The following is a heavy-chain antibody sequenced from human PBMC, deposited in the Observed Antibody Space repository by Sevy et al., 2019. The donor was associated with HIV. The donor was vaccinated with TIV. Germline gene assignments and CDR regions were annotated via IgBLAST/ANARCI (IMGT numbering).Heavy chain of an antibody. CDR1: GYTFTGYY. V-gene: IGHV1-2*02. D-gene: IGHD3-22*01. Sequence: ASVKVSCKASGYTFTGYYMHWVRQAPGQGLEWMGWINPNSGGTNYGQKFQGRVTMTRDTSISTAYMELSRLRSDDTAVYYCARSEDYYDSSGYSQPFDYWGQGTLVTVSS. J-gene: IGHJ4*02. CDR3: ARSEDYYDSSGYSQPFDY. CDR2: INPNSGGT.